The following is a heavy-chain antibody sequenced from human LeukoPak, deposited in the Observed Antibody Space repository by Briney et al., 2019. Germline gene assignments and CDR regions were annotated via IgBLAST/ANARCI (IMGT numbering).Heavy chain of an antibody. V-gene: IGHV3-74*01. CDR2: IDGEGSVT. D-gene: IGHD3-3*01. CDR1: GFTFSTYW. Sequence: PGGSLRLSCAASGFTFSTYWMHWVRQAPGKGLVWVSRIDGEGSVTKYTDSVKGRFTISRDNAKNTVYLQMNSLRAEDTAVYYCTTGGGYFFDYWGQGTLVTVSS. J-gene: IGHJ4*02. CDR3: TTGGGYFFDY.